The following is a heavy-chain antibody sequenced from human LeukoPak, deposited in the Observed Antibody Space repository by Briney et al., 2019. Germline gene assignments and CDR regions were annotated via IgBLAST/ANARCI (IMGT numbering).Heavy chain of an antibody. CDR2: ISGSGGST. D-gene: IGHD4-23*01. V-gene: IGHV3-23*01. Sequence: GGSLRLSCAASGFTFSSYAMSWVRQAPGKGLEWVSAISGSGGSTYYADSVKGRFTISRDNSKNTLYLQMNSLRAEDTAVYYCATAYGGNLAFDYWGQGTLVTVSS. CDR1: GFTFSSYA. CDR3: ATAYGGNLAFDY. J-gene: IGHJ4*02.